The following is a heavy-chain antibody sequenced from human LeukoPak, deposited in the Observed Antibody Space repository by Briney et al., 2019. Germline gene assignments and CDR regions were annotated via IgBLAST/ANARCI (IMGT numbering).Heavy chain of an antibody. CDR3: AKDQIWFGELSPPGY. CDR1: GFTFRSYG. D-gene: IGHD3-10*01. Sequence: SGGPLRLSCAASGFTFRSYGMHGVRQAPGKGLEWGAVIWYDGSNKYYADSVKGRFTISGDNSKNTLYLQMNSLRAEDTDVYYCAKDQIWFGELSPPGYWGQGTLVTVSS. J-gene: IGHJ4*02. V-gene: IGHV3-33*06. CDR2: IWYDGSNK.